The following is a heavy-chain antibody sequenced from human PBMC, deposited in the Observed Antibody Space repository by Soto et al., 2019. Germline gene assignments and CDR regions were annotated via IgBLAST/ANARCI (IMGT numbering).Heavy chain of an antibody. V-gene: IGHV1-2*02. CDR2: INPNSGGT. CDR1: GYTFTGYY. J-gene: IGHJ6*04. Sequence: ASVKVSRKASGYTFTGYYMHWGRQAPGQGHEWMGWINPNSGGTNYAQKFQGRVTMTRDPSISTAYMELSRLRSDDTAVYYCARDSQAVFGVVPYPYYYYYGMDVWGKGTTVTVFS. D-gene: IGHD3-3*01. CDR3: ARDSQAVFGVVPYPYYYYYGMDV.